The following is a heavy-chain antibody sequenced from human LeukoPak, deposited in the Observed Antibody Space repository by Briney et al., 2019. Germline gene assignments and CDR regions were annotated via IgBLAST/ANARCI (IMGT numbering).Heavy chain of an antibody. CDR2: IESGGRT. Sequence: GGSLRLSCAASGFTVSSTYMSWVRQAPGKGLEWVSVIESGGRTYYADSVKGRFTISRDGSKNTLYLQMNSLRAEDTAFYFCARENGHIYGYAFLDQWGQGTLVTVSS. CDR3: ARENGHIYGYAFLDQ. J-gene: IGHJ4*02. V-gene: IGHV3-53*01. CDR1: GFTVSSTY. D-gene: IGHD5-18*01.